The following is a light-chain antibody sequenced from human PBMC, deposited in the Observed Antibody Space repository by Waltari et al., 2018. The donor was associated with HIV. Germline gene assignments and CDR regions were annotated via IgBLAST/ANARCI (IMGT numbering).Light chain of an antibody. CDR2: YNS. J-gene: IGLJ1*01. CDR1: NIGSKS. Sequence: SHVLSQPPSVSVAPGKTASVTCGGDNIGSKSVHWYQQRPGQAPFLIIFYNSGRPSGVPERFCGSNSVGTATLTHSRVEAGEEADYYWQVWDPLSDHPVFGTGTKVTVL. CDR3: QVWDPLSDHPV. V-gene: IGLV3-21*04.